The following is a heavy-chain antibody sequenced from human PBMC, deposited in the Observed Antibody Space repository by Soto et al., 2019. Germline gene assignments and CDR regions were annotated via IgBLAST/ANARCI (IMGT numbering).Heavy chain of an antibody. CDR3: ARHPYTPLHTGDWYFDL. CDR1: GGSISSGGYY. Sequence: QVQLQESGPGLVKPSQTLSLTCTVSGGSISSGGYYWSWIRQHPGKGLEWIGYIHYSGSTSYNPSLNTPITIARDTSKNQFSLNLSSVTAADTAVYYCARHPYTPLHTGDWYFDLWGRGTLVTVSS. CDR2: IHYSGST. J-gene: IGHJ2*01. V-gene: IGHV4-31*01. D-gene: IGHD5-18*01.